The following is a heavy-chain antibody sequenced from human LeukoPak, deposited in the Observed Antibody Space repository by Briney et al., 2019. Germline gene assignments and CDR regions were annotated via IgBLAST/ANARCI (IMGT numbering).Heavy chain of an antibody. Sequence: GGSLRLSCAASGFTFSNYWMHWVRQAPGKGLVWVSHINSDGSSTGYADSVKGRFTISRDNAKNTLYLQMTSLRAEDTAVYYCARDLMGIAYRGAFYYWGQGTLVTVSS. J-gene: IGHJ4*02. D-gene: IGHD6-13*01. CDR3: ARDLMGIAYRGAFYY. V-gene: IGHV3-74*01. CDR1: GFTFSNYW. CDR2: INSDGSST.